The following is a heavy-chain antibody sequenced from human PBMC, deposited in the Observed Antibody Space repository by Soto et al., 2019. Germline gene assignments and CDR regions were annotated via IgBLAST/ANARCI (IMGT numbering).Heavy chain of an antibody. CDR1: GGTISSSSYY. D-gene: IGHD2-15*01. J-gene: IGHJ6*03. CDR3: ATHFHCMRRYYYSYYMEV. Sequence: QLQLQESGPGLVKPSETLSLTCTVSGGTISSSSYYWGWIRQPPGKGLEWIGSIYYSGSTYYNPSLKSRVTISVDTSKNQFSLKLSSVTAADPAVYYCATHFHCMRRYYYSYYMEVWGKGTTVTVSS. CDR2: IYYSGST. V-gene: IGHV4-39*01.